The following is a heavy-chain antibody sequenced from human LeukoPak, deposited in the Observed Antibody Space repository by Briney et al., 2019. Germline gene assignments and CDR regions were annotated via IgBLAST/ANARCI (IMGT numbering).Heavy chain of an antibody. V-gene: IGHV4-59*08. J-gene: IGHJ4*02. Sequence: PSETLSLTCTVSGGSISSYYWSWIRQPPGKGLEWIGYIYYSGSTNYNPSLKSRVTISVDTSKNQFSLKLSSVTAADTALYYCAKHYMGSSYNHGLDCWGQGTLVTVSS. CDR1: GGSISSYY. D-gene: IGHD3-10*01. CDR2: IYYSGST. CDR3: AKHYMGSSYNHGLDC.